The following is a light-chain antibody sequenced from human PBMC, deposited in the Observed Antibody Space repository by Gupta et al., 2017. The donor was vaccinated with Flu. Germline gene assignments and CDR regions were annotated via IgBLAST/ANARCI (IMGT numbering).Light chain of an antibody. CDR2: KYT. J-gene: IGLJ2*01. V-gene: IGLV3-25*03. Sequence: YELTQPPSVSVSRGQTATLTCSGNTLSTQYTYWYQQKPGQAPLLVIFKYTERPSRIPERFSGSNSGTTVTLTISGVQAEDESAYYCQSADNSGTYVVVGGGTKLTV. CDR1: TLSTQY. CDR3: QSADNSGTYVV.